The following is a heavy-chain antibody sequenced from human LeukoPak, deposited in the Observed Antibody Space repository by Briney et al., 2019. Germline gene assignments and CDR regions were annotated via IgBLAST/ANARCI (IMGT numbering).Heavy chain of an antibody. V-gene: IGHV3-21*04. J-gene: IGHJ4*02. Sequence: NPGGSLRLSCAASGFTFSSYSMNWVRQAPGKGLEWVSSISSSSSYIYYADSVKGRFTISRDNAKNSLYLQMNSLRAEDTAVYYCAKEAIFGVVMFDYWGQGTLVTVSS. CDR3: AKEAIFGVVMFDY. CDR1: GFTFSSYS. CDR2: ISSSSSYI. D-gene: IGHD3-3*01.